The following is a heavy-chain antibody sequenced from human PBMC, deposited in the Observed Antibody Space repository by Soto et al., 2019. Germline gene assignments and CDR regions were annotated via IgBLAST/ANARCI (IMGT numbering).Heavy chain of an antibody. D-gene: IGHD1-26*01. V-gene: IGHV4-59*01. Sequence: QVQLQESGPGLVKPSETLSLTCTVSGGSISSYYWSWIRQPPGKGLEWIGYIYYSGSTNYNPSLMRRATMSVDTSKNQFSLKLSSVTAADTAVYYCARVPSPEVGPVDYWGQGTLVTVSS. CDR2: IYYSGST. CDR1: GGSISSYY. CDR3: ARVPSPEVGPVDY. J-gene: IGHJ4*02.